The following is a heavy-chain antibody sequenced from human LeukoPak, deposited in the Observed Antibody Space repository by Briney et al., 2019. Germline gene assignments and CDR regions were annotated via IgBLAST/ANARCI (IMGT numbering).Heavy chain of an antibody. J-gene: IGHJ4*02. CDR2: IYYSGST. Sequence: PSQTPSLTCTVSGGSISSGGYYWSWIRQHPGKGLEWIGYIYYSGSTYYNPSLKSRVTISVDTSKNQFSLKLSSVTAADTAVYYCARHYYGSGSYYCFDYWGQGTLVTVSS. CDR1: GGSISSGGYY. CDR3: ARHYYGSGSYYCFDY. V-gene: IGHV4-31*03. D-gene: IGHD3-10*01.